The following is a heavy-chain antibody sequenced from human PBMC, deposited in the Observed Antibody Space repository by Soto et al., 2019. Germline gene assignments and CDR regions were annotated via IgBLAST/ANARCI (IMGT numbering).Heavy chain of an antibody. J-gene: IGHJ6*02. CDR2: ISAYNGNT. CDR3: AREKLELPLSSGMDV. Sequence: ASVKVSCKASGYTFTSYGISWVRQAPGQGLEWMGWISAYNGNTNYAQKLQGRVTMTTDTSTSTAYMELRSLRSDDTAVYYCAREKLELPLSSGMDVWGQGTTVTVSS. V-gene: IGHV1-18*04. D-gene: IGHD1-7*01. CDR1: GYTFTSYG.